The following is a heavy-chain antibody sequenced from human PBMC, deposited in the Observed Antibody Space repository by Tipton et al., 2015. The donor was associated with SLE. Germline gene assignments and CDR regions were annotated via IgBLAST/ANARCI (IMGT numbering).Heavy chain of an antibody. CDR3: ARQRVDNYYDSSGYYRGHFDY. D-gene: IGHD3-22*01. J-gene: IGHJ4*02. Sequence: TLSLTCTVSGGSISSGNYYYNWIRQPAGKGLEWIGHIYTSGSTNYNPSLKSRVTISVDTSKNQFSLKLSSVTAADTAVYYCARQRVDNYYDSSGYYRGHFDYWGQGTLVTVSS. CDR2: IYTSGST. CDR1: GGSISSGNYY. V-gene: IGHV4-61*09.